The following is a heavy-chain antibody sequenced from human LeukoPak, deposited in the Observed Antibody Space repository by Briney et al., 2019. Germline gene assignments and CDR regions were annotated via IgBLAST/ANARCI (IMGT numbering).Heavy chain of an antibody. CDR2: IYSGGST. V-gene: IGHV3-66*01. Sequence: GGSLRLSCKTSGFTFSTYRMNWVRQAPGKGLEWVSVIYSGGSTYYADSVKGRFTISRDNSKNTLYLQMNSLRAEDTAVYYCASGSAGYRGAFDIWGQGTMVTVSS. D-gene: IGHD6-13*01. CDR3: ASGSAGYRGAFDI. J-gene: IGHJ3*02. CDR1: GFTFSTYR.